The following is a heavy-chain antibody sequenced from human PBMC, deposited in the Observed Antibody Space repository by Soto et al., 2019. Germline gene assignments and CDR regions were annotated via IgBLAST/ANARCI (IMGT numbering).Heavy chain of an antibody. V-gene: IGHV3-11*06. CDR3: ARSVVSSTRFDP. J-gene: IGHJ5*02. CDR2: ISSRNNYT. Sequence: GGSLRLSCAASGFTFSDYYMSWIRRAPGKGPEWVSYISSRNNYTKYADSVKGRFTISRDNAKNSLYLQMNSLRAEDTAVYYCARSVVSSTRFDPWGQGTLVTVSS. D-gene: IGHD6-13*01. CDR1: GFTFSDYY.